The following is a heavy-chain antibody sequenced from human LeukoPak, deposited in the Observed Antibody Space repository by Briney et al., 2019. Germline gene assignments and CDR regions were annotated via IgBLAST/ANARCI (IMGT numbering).Heavy chain of an antibody. CDR3: ARDLDSWAAAGTGVGDY. Sequence: SVKVSCKASGGTFSSYAISWVRQAPGQGLEWMGGIIPIFGTANYAQKFQGRVTITADDSTSTAYMELSSLRSEDTAVYYCARDLDSWAAAGTGVGDYWGQGTLVTVSS. CDR2: IIPIFGTA. D-gene: IGHD6-13*01. J-gene: IGHJ4*02. V-gene: IGHV1-69*13. CDR1: GGTFSSYA.